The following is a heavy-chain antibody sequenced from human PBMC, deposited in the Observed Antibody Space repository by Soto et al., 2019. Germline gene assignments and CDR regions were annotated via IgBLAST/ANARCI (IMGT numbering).Heavy chain of an antibody. V-gene: IGHV3-21*01. D-gene: IGHD5-18*01. Sequence: PGGSLRLSCAASGFAFSSYAMHWVRQAPGKGLEWVSSISSSSSYIYYADSVKGRFTISRDNAKNTLYLQMNSLRAEDTAVYYWATIVTDTAMIMVDVWAKRHRVTFS. CDR2: ISSSSSYI. J-gene: IGHJ6*03. CDR3: ATIVTDTAMIMVDV. CDR1: GFAFSSYA.